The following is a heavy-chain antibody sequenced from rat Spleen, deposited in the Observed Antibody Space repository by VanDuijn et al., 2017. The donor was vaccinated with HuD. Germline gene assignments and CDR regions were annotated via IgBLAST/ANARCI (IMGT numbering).Heavy chain of an antibody. Sequence: EVQLVESGGGLVQPGRSLKLSCAASGFTFSSFAMAWVRQAPKKGPDWVASISPSGGSTHYRDSAKGRFTISRDSAKSTLYLQMESLRSEDTASYYCARLALLTTAPYYFDYWGQGVMVTVSS. CDR3: ARLALLTTAPYYFDY. D-gene: IGHD1-11*01. V-gene: IGHV5-25*01. CDR2: ISPSGGST. J-gene: IGHJ2*01. CDR1: GFTFSSFA.